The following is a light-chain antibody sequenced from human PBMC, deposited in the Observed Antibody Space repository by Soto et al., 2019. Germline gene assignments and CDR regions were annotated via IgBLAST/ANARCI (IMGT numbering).Light chain of an antibody. J-gene: IGKJ1*01. CDR1: QSVSSSY. CDR2: GAS. V-gene: IGKV3-20*01. Sequence: EIVLTQSPGTLSLSPGERATLSCRASQSVSSSYVAWYQQKPGQAARPLIYGASSRAIGIPDRFSGSGSGTDFTLTISRLEPEDFAVYYCQQYGSSPWTFGQGTKVDIK. CDR3: QQYGSSPWT.